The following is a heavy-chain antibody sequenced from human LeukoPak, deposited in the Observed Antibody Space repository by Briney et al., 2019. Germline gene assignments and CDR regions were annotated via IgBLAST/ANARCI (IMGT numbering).Heavy chain of an antibody. D-gene: IGHD5-18*01. CDR3: ARGAPSWIQLWSANFDC. Sequence: SQTLSLTCTVSGGSISSGDYYWSWIRQPPGKGLEWIGYIYYSGSTYYNPSLKSRVTISVDTSKNQFSLKLSSVTAADTAVYYCARGAPSWIQLWSANFDCWGQGTLVTVSS. CDR1: GGSISSGDYY. J-gene: IGHJ4*02. V-gene: IGHV4-30-4*08. CDR2: IYYSGST.